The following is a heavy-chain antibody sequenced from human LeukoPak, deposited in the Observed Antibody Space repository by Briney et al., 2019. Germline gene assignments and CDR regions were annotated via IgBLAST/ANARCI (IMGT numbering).Heavy chain of an antibody. CDR3: ARDLPKTGYVGASDI. Sequence: ASVKVSCKASGYTFTDYYMLWVRQAPGQGPEWMGWINPNSGGTNYAQNFKGRVTMTRDTSISTAYMELNSLTSDDTAVYYCARDLPKTGYVGASDIWGQGTMVTVSS. D-gene: IGHD5-12*01. V-gene: IGHV1-2*02. CDR2: INPNSGGT. J-gene: IGHJ3*02. CDR1: GYTFTDYY.